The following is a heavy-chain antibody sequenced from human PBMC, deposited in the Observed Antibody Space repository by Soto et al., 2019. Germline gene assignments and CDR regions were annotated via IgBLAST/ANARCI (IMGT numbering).Heavy chain of an antibody. J-gene: IGHJ5*02. Sequence: QIRLVQSETEVKEPGASLKVSCKTSGYTFIYFGISWVRQAPGQGLEWMGWISPFNGHTHYAQTFKGRVTLTTDTRTATAFLELRSLRSDHTAAYYCAREPPIPTAGLNYFDPGGRGTLVTVSS. CDR3: AREPPIPTAGLNYFDP. D-gene: IGHD1-1*01. CDR2: ISPFNGHT. CDR1: GYTFIYFG. V-gene: IGHV1-18*01.